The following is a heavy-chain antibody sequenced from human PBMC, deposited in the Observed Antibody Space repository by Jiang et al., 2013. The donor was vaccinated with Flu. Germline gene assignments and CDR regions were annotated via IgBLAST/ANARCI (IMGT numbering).Heavy chain of an antibody. D-gene: IGHD2-15*01. J-gene: IGHJ4*02. CDR3: ASHAGYCSGGSCYASGDY. V-gene: IGHV1-3*01. Sequence: SGAEVKKPGASVKVSCKASGYTFTSYAMHWVRQAPGQRLEWMGWINAGNGNTKYSQKFQGRVTITRDTSASTAYMELSSLRSEDTAVYYCASHAGYCSGGSCYASGDYWGQGTLVTVSS. CDR2: INAGNGNT. CDR1: GYTFTSYA.